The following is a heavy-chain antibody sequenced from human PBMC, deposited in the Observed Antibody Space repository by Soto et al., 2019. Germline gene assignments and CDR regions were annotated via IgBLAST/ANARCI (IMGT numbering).Heavy chain of an antibody. J-gene: IGHJ6*02. CDR3: AYYPGGYYYGLNV. D-gene: IGHD3-3*01. Sequence: ASVKVSCKVSGYTFTRYDINWVRQATGQGLEWMGWMNPNSGNTGYAQKFQGRVTMTRDTFIDTAYMELSSLRSDNTAVYYCAYYPGGYYYGLNVWRQGTTVTVAS. CDR1: GYTFTRYD. CDR2: MNPNSGNT. V-gene: IGHV1-8*01.